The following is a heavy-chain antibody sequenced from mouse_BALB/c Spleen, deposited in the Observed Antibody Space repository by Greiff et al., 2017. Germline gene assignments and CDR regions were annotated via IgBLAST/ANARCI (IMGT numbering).Heavy chain of an antibody. Sequence: DAKLVESGGGLVKPGGSLKLSCAASGFTFSSYAMSWVRQSPEKRLEWVAEISSGGSYTYYPDTVTGRFTISRDNAKNTLYLEMSSLRSEDTAMYYCARVYYGSSYAPYFDVWGAGTTVTVSS. D-gene: IGHD1-1*01. J-gene: IGHJ1*01. CDR3: ARVYYGSSYAPYFDV. CDR2: ISSGGSYT. V-gene: IGHV5-9-4*01. CDR1: GFTFSSYA.